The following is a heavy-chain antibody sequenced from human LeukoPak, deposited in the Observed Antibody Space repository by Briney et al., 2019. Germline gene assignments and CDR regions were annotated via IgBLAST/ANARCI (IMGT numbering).Heavy chain of an antibody. J-gene: IGHJ4*02. CDR1: GGSISSYY. V-gene: IGHV4-59*01. CDR3: ASRKLGNDY. CDR2: IYYTGT. Sequence: SETLSLTCTVSGGSISSYYWSWIRQPPGKGLEWIGYIYYTGTSYNPSLKSRVTISADTSKNQFSLKLTSVTAADTAVYYCASRKLGNDYWGQGTLVTVSS. D-gene: IGHD7-27*01.